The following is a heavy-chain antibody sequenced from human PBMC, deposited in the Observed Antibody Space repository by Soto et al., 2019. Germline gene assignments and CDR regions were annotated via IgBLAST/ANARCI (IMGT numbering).Heavy chain of an antibody. CDR1: GGSMSSSNW. D-gene: IGHD2-2*01. Sequence: SESLSLTCAVSGGSMSSSNWWGWVSQHPGKGLEWIGEIYHSGSTNYNPSLKSRVTISVDKSKNQFSLKLSSVTAADTAVYYCARRGYCSSTSCYPYYYYGMDVWGQGTTVTVYS. J-gene: IGHJ6*02. CDR3: ARRGYCSSTSCYPYYYYGMDV. V-gene: IGHV4-4*02. CDR2: IYHSGST.